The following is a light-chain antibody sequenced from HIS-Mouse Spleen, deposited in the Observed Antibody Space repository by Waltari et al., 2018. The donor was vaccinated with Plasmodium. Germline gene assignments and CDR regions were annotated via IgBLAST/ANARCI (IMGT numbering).Light chain of an antibody. CDR3: QQSYSTWT. CDR1: QSISNY. CDR2: AAS. J-gene: IGKJ1*01. Sequence: DIQLTQSPSSLSASVRDRVTITCRASQSISNYLNWYQQKPGKAPKFLIYAASTLQSGVPSRFSGSGSGTDFTLTISSLQPEDFETYYCQQSYSTWTFGQGTKVEIK. V-gene: IGKV1-39*01.